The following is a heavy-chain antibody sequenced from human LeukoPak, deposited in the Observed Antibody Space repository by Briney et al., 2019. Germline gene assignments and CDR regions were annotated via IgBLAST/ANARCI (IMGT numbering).Heavy chain of an antibody. CDR2: ISTSGSTI. CDR1: GFTFSTYE. D-gene: IGHD1-26*01. J-gene: IGHJ4*02. CDR3: ARGGSVSYYFDY. Sequence: GGSLRLSCAASGFTFSTYEMNWVRQAPGKGLEWVSYISTSGSTIYYADSVKGRFTISRGNAKNSLYLQMNSLRAEDTAIYYCARGGSVSYYFDYWGQGTLVTVSS. V-gene: IGHV3-48*03.